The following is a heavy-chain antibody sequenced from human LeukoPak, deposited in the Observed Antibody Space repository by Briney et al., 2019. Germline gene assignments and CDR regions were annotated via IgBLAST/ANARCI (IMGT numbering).Heavy chain of an antibody. CDR3: ARLKDLKQFSY. CDR1: GFTVSSNY. J-gene: IGHJ4*02. Sequence: GGSLRLSCAASGFTVSSNYMSWVRQAPEKGLEWVSVIYSGGSTYYADSVKGRFTISRDNSKNTLYLQMNSLRAEDTAVYYCARLKDLKQFSYWGQGTLVTVSS. D-gene: IGHD3-3*01. V-gene: IGHV3-53*01. CDR2: IYSGGST.